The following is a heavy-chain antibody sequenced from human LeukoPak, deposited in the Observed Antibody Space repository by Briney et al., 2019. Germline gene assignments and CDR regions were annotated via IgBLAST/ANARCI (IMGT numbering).Heavy chain of an antibody. CDR3: AKDNVEWELLDGFDY. Sequence: GGSLRLSCAASGFTFSSSGVSWVRQAPGKGLEWGSAISGSGGSTYYADSVKGRFTISRDNSKNTLYLQMNSLRAEDTAVYYCAKDNVEWELLDGFDYWGQGTLVTVS. D-gene: IGHD1-26*01. CDR1: GFTFSSSG. CDR2: ISGSGGST. J-gene: IGHJ4*02. V-gene: IGHV3-23*01.